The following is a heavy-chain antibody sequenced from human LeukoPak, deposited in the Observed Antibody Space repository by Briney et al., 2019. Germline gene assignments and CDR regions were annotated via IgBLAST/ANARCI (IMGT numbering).Heavy chain of an antibody. CDR3: AKDYSRGCFGVGFDY. V-gene: IGHV3-23*01. D-gene: IGHD2-15*01. Sequence: PGGSLRLSCAASEFSFSSYAMSWVRQAPGKGLEWVSAITGGGDSTYYGESVKGRFTISRDNSRNTLYLQMNSLRADDTAVYYCAKDYSRGCFGVGFDYWGQGTLVTVSS. CDR2: ITGGGDST. CDR1: EFSFSSYA. J-gene: IGHJ4*02.